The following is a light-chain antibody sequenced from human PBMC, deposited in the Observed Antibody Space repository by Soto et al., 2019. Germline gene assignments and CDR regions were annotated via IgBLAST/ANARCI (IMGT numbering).Light chain of an antibody. Sequence: DIQMTQSPSSLSASVGDRVTITCQASQDINKYLNWYQQKSGKAPKLLIYEASNMESGVPSRFSGRGSGTDFSLTISSLQPEDFEIYYCQQFDNLPRTFVQGTRVEI. CDR3: QQFDNLPRT. J-gene: IGKJ1*01. V-gene: IGKV1-33*01. CDR1: QDINKY. CDR2: EAS.